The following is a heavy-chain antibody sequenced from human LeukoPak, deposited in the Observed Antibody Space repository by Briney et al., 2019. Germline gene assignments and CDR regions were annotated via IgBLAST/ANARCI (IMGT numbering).Heavy chain of an antibody. J-gene: IGHJ4*02. Sequence: GGSLRLSCVASGFIFSDYYMSWIRQAPGKGLEWVSYISSSGSTIYNADSVKGRFTISRDNSKNTLYLQMNSLRAEDTAVYYCAKDSRYFDYLWVYFDYWGQGTLVTVSS. CDR1: GFIFSDYY. CDR2: ISSSGSTI. V-gene: IGHV3-11*04. CDR3: AKDSRYFDYLWVYFDY. D-gene: IGHD3-9*01.